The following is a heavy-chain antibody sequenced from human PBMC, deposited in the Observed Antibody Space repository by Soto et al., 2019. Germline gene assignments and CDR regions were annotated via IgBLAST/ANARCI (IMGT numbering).Heavy chain of an antibody. D-gene: IGHD3-22*01. CDR3: ATAYYDSRGFQDR. CDR2: ISGSGGST. J-gene: IGHJ5*02. Sequence: PGGSLRLSCAASGFTFSSYAMSWVRQAPGKGLEWVSAISGSGGSTYYADSVKGRFTISRDNSKNTLYLQMNSLRAEDTATYFCATAYYDSRGFQDRWGQGTLVTVSS. V-gene: IGHV3-23*01. CDR1: GFTFSSYA.